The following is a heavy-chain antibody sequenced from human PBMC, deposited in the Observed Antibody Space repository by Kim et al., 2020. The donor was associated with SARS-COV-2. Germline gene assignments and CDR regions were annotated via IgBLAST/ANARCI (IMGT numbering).Heavy chain of an antibody. J-gene: IGHJ6*02. CDR2: TYYRSTWHD. D-gene: IGHD6-6*01. CDR3: TRQYRDSENYSGMDV. Sequence: SQTLSLTCDISGDSVSSNRAAWNWIRLSPSRGPEWLGRTYYRSTWHDNYAASVKGRITINPDTSKNQISLRLDSVTPQDTAVYYCTRQYRDSENYSGMDVWGQGTTVTVSS. CDR1: GDSVSSNRAA. V-gene: IGHV6-1*01.